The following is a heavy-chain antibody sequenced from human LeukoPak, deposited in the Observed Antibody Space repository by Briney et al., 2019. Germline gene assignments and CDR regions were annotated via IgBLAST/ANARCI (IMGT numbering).Heavy chain of an antibody. CDR1: GGSISSYY. V-gene: IGHV4-59*12. Sequence: PSETLSLTCTVSGGSISSYYWSWIRQPPGKGLEWIGSIYYSGSTYYNPSLKSRVTISVDTSKNQFSLKLSSVTAADTAVYYRARFPGGGLRYFDQWGQGTLVTVSS. D-gene: IGHD3-9*01. CDR3: ARFPGGGLRYFDQ. J-gene: IGHJ4*02. CDR2: IYYSGST.